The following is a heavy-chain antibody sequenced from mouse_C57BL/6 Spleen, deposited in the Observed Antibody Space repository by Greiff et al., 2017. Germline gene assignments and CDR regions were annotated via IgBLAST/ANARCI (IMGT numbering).Heavy chain of an antibody. Sequence: EVHLVESEGGLVQPGSSMKLSCTASGFTFSDYYMAWVRQVPEKGLEWVANINYDGSSTYYLDSLKSRFIISRDNAKNILYLQMSSLKSEDTATYYCARGGGYNYFDYWGQGTTLTVSS. CDR2: INYDGSST. CDR3: ARGGGYNYFDY. V-gene: IGHV5-16*01. D-gene: IGHD3-1*01. CDR1: GFTFSDYY. J-gene: IGHJ2*01.